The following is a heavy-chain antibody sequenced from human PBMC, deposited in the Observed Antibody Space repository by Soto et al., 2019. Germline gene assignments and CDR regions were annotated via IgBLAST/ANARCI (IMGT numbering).Heavy chain of an antibody. CDR1: GFTFSSYG. D-gene: IGHD6-6*01. J-gene: IGHJ6*03. CDR2: ISYDGSNK. Sequence: QVQLVESGGGVVQPGRSLRLSCAASGFTFSSYGMHWVRQAPGKGLEWVAVISYDGSNKYYADSVKGRFTISRDNSKNTLYLQMNSLRAEDTAVYYCAKDGVIAALTAYMDVWGKGTTVTVSS. V-gene: IGHV3-30*18. CDR3: AKDGVIAALTAYMDV.